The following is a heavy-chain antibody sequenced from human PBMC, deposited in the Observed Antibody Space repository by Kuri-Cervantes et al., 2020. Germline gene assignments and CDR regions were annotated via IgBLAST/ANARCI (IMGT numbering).Heavy chain of an antibody. V-gene: IGHV4-61*01. CDR3: AREIVPGSHNWFDP. CDR1: GGSVSSGSYY. D-gene: IGHD2-2*01. CDR2: IYYSGST. J-gene: IGHJ5*02. Sequence: SETLSLTCTVSGGSVSSGSYYWSWIRQPPGKGLEWIGYIYYSGSTYYNPSLKSRVTISVDTSKNQFSLKLSSVTAADTAVYYCAREIVPGSHNWFDPWGQGTLVTVSS.